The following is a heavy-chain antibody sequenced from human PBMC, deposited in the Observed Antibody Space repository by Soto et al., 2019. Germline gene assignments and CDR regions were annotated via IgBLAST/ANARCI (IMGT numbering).Heavy chain of an antibody. J-gene: IGHJ4*02. CDR1: VFTCSSYE. Sequence: SLRLSCSASVFTCSSYEMNWFRQAPGKGLEWVSYISSSGSTIYYADSVKGRFTISRDNAKNSLYLQMNSLRAEDTAVYYCARGGEMATISSFDYWGQGTLVTVSS. V-gene: IGHV3-48*03. D-gene: IGHD5-12*01. CDR3: ARGGEMATISSFDY. CDR2: ISSSGSTI.